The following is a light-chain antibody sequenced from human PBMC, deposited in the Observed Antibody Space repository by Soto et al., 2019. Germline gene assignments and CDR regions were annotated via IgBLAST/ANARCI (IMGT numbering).Light chain of an antibody. CDR1: QSVPTNY. J-gene: IGKJ4*01. Sequence: EIVLTQSPGTLSLSPGDTATLSCRASQSVPTNYLAWYQQKPGQAPSLLISGASRRATGIPDRFGGSGSGTDFTLTIRLEPEDFAVYYCQQYGGSPLTFGGGTKVEI. CDR3: QQYGGSPLT. CDR2: GAS. V-gene: IGKV3-20*01.